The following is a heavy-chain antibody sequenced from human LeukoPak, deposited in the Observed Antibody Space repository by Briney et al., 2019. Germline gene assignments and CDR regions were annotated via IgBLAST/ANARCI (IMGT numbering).Heavy chain of an antibody. CDR1: GFTFSSYG. V-gene: IGHV3-33*01. Sequence: PGGSLRLSCAASGFTFSSYGMHWVRQAPGKGLEWVAFICDDGNNKNYADSVKGRFTISRDNAKNSLYLQMNSLRAEDTAVYYCARDLTPEYYDFWSGYSAGYWGQGTLVTVSS. CDR2: ICDDGNNK. CDR3: ARDLTPEYYDFWSGYSAGY. D-gene: IGHD3-3*01. J-gene: IGHJ4*02.